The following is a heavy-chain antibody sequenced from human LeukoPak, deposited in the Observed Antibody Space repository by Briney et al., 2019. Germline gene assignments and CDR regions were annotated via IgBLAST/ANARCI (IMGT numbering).Heavy chain of an antibody. Sequence: ASVKVSCKASGHTFTSYDINWVRQATGQGLEWMGWMNPNSGNTGYAQKFQGRVTMTRNTSISTAYMELSSLRSEDTAVYYCVIAAAGSSYYYYGMDVWGQGTTVTVSS. J-gene: IGHJ6*02. V-gene: IGHV1-8*01. CDR3: VIAAAGSSYYYYGMDV. CDR1: GHTFTSYD. D-gene: IGHD6-13*01. CDR2: MNPNSGNT.